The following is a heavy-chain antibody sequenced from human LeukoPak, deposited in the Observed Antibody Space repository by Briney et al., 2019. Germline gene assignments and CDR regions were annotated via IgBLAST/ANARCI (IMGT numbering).Heavy chain of an antibody. J-gene: IGHJ4*02. CDR3: ARGSTVGATESLGFDY. V-gene: IGHV1-2*02. CDR2: INPNSGDT. Sequence: ASVKVSCKASGGTFSRYAISWVRQAPGQGLEWMGWINPNSGDTHYAQKFQGRVTMTRDTSISTAYMELSRLRSDDSAVYYCARGSTVGATESLGFDYWGQGTPVSVSS. D-gene: IGHD1-26*01. CDR1: GGTFSRYA.